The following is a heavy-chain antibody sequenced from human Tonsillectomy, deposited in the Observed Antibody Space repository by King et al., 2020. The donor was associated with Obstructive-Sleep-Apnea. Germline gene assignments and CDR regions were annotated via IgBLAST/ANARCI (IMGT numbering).Heavy chain of an antibody. D-gene: IGHD2/OR15-2a*01. Sequence: VQLVEAGGALVQPGTSLRLSCAASGFPFDDDVLHWVRQVPGEGLEWCSGISWNSDNIGYADSVKGRFTISRDNAKNSLFLQMNRLRTDDTALYYCAKDISSARAYYFDNWGQGTLVTVSS. V-gene: IGHV3-9*01. CDR2: ISWNSDNI. CDR3: AKDISSARAYYFDN. J-gene: IGHJ4*02. CDR1: GFPFDDDV.